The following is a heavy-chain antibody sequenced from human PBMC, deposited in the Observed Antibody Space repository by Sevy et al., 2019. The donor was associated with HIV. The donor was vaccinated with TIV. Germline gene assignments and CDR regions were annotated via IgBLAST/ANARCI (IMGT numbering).Heavy chain of an antibody. CDR1: GFTFSSYA. CDR3: AKDYPIAARPSRIFQH. CDR2: ISGSGGST. D-gene: IGHD6-6*01. Sequence: GGSLRLSCAASGFTFSSYAMSWVRQAPGKGLEWVSAISGSGGSTYYADSVKGRLTISRDNSKNTLYLQMNSLRAEDTAVYYCAKDYPIAARPSRIFQHWGQGTLVTVSS. V-gene: IGHV3-23*01. J-gene: IGHJ1*01.